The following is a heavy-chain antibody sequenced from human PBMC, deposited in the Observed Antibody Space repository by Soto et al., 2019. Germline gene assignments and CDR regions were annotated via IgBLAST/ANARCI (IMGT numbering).Heavy chain of an antibody. CDR2: ISGSVGST. D-gene: IGHD3-22*01. Sequence: PGGSLRLSCAASGFTFSSYAMSWVRQAPGKGLKWVSAISGSVGSTYYPDSLKGRLTISRDNSKNTLYLQMNSLRAEDTAAYYCAKDPDYYDTLPGIWGEGKMVTVAS. CDR3: AKDPDYYDTLPGI. V-gene: IGHV3-23*01. CDR1: GFTFSSYA. J-gene: IGHJ3*02.